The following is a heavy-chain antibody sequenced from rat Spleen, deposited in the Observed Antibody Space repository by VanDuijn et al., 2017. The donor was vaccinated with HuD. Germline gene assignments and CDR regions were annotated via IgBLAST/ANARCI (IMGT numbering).Heavy chain of an antibody. CDR1: GFTFSDYY. J-gene: IGHJ3*01. Sequence: EVQLVESDGGLVQPGRSLKLSCAASGFTFSDYYMAWVRQAPTKGLEWVATISYDGSSTYYRDSVKGRFTISRDNAKSTLYLQMDSLRSEDMATYYCATHTIAAISTSNWFAYWGQGTLVTVSS. CDR2: ISYDGSST. CDR3: ATHTIAAISTSNWFAY. V-gene: IGHV5-29*01. D-gene: IGHD1-2*01.